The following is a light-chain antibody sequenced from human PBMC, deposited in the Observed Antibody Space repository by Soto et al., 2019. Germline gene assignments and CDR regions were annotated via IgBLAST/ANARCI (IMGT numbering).Light chain of an antibody. CDR1: QSVSYY. CDR2: DAS. CDR3: QQYGSSPPIT. Sequence: EVVLTQSPGTLSLSPGERATLSFSASQSVSYYLAWYQQKPGQAPRLLIYDASSRATGVPDRFSGSGSGTDFTLTISRLEPEDFAVYYCQQYGSSPPITFGQGTRLEIK. J-gene: IGKJ5*01. V-gene: IGKV3-20*01.